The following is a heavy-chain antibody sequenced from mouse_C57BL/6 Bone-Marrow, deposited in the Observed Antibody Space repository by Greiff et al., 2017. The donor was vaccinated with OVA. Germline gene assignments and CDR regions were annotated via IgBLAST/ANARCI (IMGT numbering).Heavy chain of an antibody. Sequence: VQLQQPGAELVRPGSSVKLSCKASGYTFTSYWMHWVKQRPIQGLEWIGNIDPSDSETHYNPKFKDKATLTADKSSSTAYMQLSSLTSEDSAVYDGVYYGSSYGGPWFAYWGQGTLVTVSA. D-gene: IGHD1-1*01. CDR1: GYTFTSYW. CDR2: IDPSDSET. CDR3: VYYGSSYGGPWFAY. J-gene: IGHJ3*01. V-gene: IGHV1-52*01.